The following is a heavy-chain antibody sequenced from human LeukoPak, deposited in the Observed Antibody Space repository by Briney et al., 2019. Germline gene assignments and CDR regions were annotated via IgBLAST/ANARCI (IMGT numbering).Heavy chain of an antibody. J-gene: IGHJ3*02. CDR3: AKGVTIFGVVISSDAFDI. D-gene: IGHD3-3*01. CDR2: FDPEDGET. CDR1: GYTLTELS. Sequence: ASVKVSCKVSGYTLTELSMHWVRQAPGKGLEWMGGFDPEDGETIYAQKFQGRVTMTEDTSTDTAYMELSSLRSEDTAVYYCAKGVTIFGVVISSDAFDIWGQGTMVTVSS. V-gene: IGHV1-24*01.